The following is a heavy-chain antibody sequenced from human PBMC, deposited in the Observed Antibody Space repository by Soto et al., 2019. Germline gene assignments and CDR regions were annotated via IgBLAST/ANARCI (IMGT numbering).Heavy chain of an antibody. Sequence: EVQLVESGGGLVQPGGSLRLSCAASGFTFNSYWMHWVRQAPGQGLVWVSRINPDGRSTNYADSVKGRFTISRDNAKNTLYLQMNSLSAEDTAVYHCARGGLQGSGNHYNDNWGQGTLVTVSS. D-gene: IGHD3-10*01. V-gene: IGHV3-74*01. CDR2: INPDGRST. CDR3: ARGGLQGSGNHYNDN. J-gene: IGHJ4*02. CDR1: GFTFNSYW.